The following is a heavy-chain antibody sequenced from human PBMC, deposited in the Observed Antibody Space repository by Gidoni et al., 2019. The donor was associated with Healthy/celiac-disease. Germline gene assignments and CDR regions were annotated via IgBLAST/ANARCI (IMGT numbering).Heavy chain of an antibody. CDR2: ISGSGGST. CDR1: GLTFRRYA. V-gene: IGHV3-23*01. CDR3: AKWPTRDCGGDCYNY. Sequence: EVQLLESGGGLVQPGGSLRLSCAASGLTFRRYAMSWVRQAPGKGLEWVSAISGSGGSTYYADSVKGRFTISRDNSKNTLYLQMNSLRAEDTAVYYCAKWPTRDCGGDCYNYWGQGTLVTDSS. J-gene: IGHJ4*02. D-gene: IGHD2-21*02.